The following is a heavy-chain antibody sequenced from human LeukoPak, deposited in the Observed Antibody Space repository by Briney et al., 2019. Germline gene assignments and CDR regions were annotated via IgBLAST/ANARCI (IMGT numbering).Heavy chain of an antibody. V-gene: IGHV1-2*02. CDR3: ARVGNYYDSSGYSLRY. CDR2: INPNSGGT. J-gene: IGHJ4*02. Sequence: ASVKVSCKASGYTFTRYYMHWVRQAPGQGLEWMGWINPNSGGTNYAQKFQGRVTMTRDTSISTAYMELSRLRSDDTAVYYCARVGNYYDSSGYSLRYWGQGTLVTVSS. CDR1: GYTFTRYY. D-gene: IGHD3-22*01.